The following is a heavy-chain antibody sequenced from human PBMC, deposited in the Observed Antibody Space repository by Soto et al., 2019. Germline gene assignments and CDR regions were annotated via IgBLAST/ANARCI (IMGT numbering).Heavy chain of an antibody. J-gene: IGHJ4*01. CDR3: LCWVAAHFDY. CDR2: VSSHGANT. CDR1: GFAFDSPSSHT. V-gene: IGHV3-23*01. D-gene: IGHD6-19*01. Sequence: GGDLRLSCEASGFAFDSPSSHTMSWVRQSPGKGLEWVSTVSSHGANTHYEESVQGRVTISNDASGNALHLLVNRLIADNTATYFCLCWVAAHFDYWGHGTPVTVAS.